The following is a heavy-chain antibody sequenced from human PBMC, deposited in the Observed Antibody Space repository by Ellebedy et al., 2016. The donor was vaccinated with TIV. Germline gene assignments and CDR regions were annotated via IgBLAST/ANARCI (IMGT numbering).Heavy chain of an antibody. J-gene: IGHJ5*02. CDR3: VGFGVFNL. CDR2: IKTDGSET. D-gene: IGHD3-3*01. CDR1: GFSFRNFW. Sequence: GESLKISCAAWGFSFRNFWMSWVRQAPGKGLEWVAHIKTDGSETYYVDSVKGRFTISRENAKNALFLQMDGLRVDDSAVYYCVGFGVFNLWGQGAPVTVSS. V-gene: IGHV3-7*01.